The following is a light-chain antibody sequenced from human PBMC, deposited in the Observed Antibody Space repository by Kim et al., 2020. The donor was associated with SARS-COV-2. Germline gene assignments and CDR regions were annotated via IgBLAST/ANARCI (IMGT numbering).Light chain of an antibody. V-gene: IGKV1-39*01. J-gene: IGKJ5*01. CDR1: QGISNF. CDR3: QQSYSIPLT. Sequence: ASVGDRVTITCWASQGISNFLNWYQQKPGKAPKPLIYAASSLQSGVPSRFSGSGSRTDFTLTISSLQPEDFATYYCQQSYSIPLTFGQGTRLEIK. CDR2: AAS.